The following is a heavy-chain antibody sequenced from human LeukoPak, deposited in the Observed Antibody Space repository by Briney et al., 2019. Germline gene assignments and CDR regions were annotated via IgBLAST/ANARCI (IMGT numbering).Heavy chain of an antibody. D-gene: IGHD3-16*01. V-gene: IGHV3-66*01. Sequence: GGSLRLSCAASGFTVSSNYMSWVRQAPGKGLEGVSVIYSGGSTYYADSVNGRFTISRDNSQNTVYLQMNSLRAEDTAVYFCARDMMVRHLDHWGQGTLVTVSS. CDR1: GFTVSSNY. CDR3: ARDMMVRHLDH. CDR2: IYSGGST. J-gene: IGHJ4*02.